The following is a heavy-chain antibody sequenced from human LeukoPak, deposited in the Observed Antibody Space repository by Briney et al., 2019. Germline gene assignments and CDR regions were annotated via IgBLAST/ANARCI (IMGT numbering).Heavy chain of an antibody. J-gene: IGHJ4*02. Sequence: GGSLRLSCAASGFTFSSYGMHWVRQAPGKGLEWVAFIRYDGSNKYYADSVKGRFTIPRDNSKNTLYLEMNSLRAEDTAVYYCAKDIGSYYDYWGQGILVTVSS. CDR2: IRYDGSNK. CDR3: AKDIGSYYDY. V-gene: IGHV3-30*02. D-gene: IGHD3-10*01. CDR1: GFTFSSYG.